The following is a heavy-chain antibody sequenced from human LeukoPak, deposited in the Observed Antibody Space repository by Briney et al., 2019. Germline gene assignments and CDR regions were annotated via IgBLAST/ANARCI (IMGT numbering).Heavy chain of an antibody. D-gene: IGHD2-2*01. CDR1: GYTFTNYD. J-gene: IGHJ4*02. CDR3: ARVNCSSTSCRSKFLDY. V-gene: IGHV1-8*01. CDR2: MNPNSGNT. Sequence: ASVKVSCKAPGYTFTNYDINWVRQATGQGLEWMGWMNPNSGNTGYAQKFQDRVTMTRNTSISTAYMELSSLRSEDTAFYYCARVNCSSTSCRSKFLDYWGQGTLVTVSS.